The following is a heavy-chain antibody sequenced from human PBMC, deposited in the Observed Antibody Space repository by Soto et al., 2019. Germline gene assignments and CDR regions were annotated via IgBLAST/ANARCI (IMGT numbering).Heavy chain of an antibody. Sequence: EVQLLESGGGLIQPGGSLRLSCEASGFTFSNYGMTWVRLAPGKGLEWVSTIRGSGGRTFYADPVKGWFNISRDNSKKTLYLQMNSRRAEDTAVYYCAKEMIASTLADFFDYWGQGTLVTVSS. CDR2: IRGSGGRT. J-gene: IGHJ4*02. D-gene: IGHD2-21*01. CDR3: AKEMIASTLADFFDY. CDR1: GFTFSNYG. V-gene: IGHV3-23*01.